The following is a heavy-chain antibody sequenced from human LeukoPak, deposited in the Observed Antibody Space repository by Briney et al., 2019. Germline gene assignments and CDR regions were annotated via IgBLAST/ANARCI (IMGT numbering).Heavy chain of an antibody. Sequence: PGGSLRLSCAASGFTFGSYAMHWVRQAPGKGLEWVAVISYDGSNKYYADSVKGRFTISRDNSKNTLYLQMNSLRAEDTAVYYCARSSMVRGVIISNPNFYYYGMDVWGKGTTVTVSS. D-gene: IGHD3-10*01. J-gene: IGHJ6*04. CDR1: GFTFGSYA. V-gene: IGHV3-30*04. CDR2: ISYDGSNK. CDR3: ARSSMVRGVIISNPNFYYYGMDV.